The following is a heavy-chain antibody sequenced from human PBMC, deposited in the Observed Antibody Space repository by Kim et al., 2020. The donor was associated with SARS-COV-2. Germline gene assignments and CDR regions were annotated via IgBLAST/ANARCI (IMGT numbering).Heavy chain of an antibody. CDR1: GFTFSSYG. D-gene: IGHD4-17*01. V-gene: IGHV3-33*06. CDR2: IWYDGSNK. Sequence: GGSLRLSCAASGFTFSSYGMHWVRQAPGKGLEWVAVIWYDGSNKYYGDSVKGRFTISRDNSKNTLYLQMNSLRAEDTAVYYCAKDGPRDYGDLYFDYWGQGTLVTVSS. J-gene: IGHJ4*02. CDR3: AKDGPRDYGDLYFDY.